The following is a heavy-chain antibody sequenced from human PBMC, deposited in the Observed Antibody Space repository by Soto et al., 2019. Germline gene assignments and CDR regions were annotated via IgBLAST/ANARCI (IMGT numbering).Heavy chain of an antibody. V-gene: IGHV3-11*06. CDR3: ASTARYYYDSSGYHNPLDYYGMDV. CDR2: ISSSSSYT. D-gene: IGHD3-22*01. Sequence: PGGSLRLSCAASGFTFSGYYMSWIRQAPGKGLEWVSYISSSSSYTNYADSVKGRFTISRDNAKNSLYLQMNSLRAEDTAVYYCASTARYYYDSSGYHNPLDYYGMDVWGQGTTVTVSS. CDR1: GFTFSGYY. J-gene: IGHJ6*02.